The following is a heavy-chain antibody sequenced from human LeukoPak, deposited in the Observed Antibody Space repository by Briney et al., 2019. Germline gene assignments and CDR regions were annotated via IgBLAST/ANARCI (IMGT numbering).Heavy chain of an antibody. CDR2: IHHSGTT. Sequence: PSETLSLTCAVSGGSISSSNWWSWVRQSPGKGLEWIGEIHHSGTTNYKPSLKSRVTISVDKSKNQFSLRLNSVTAADTAVYYCARQKWEQQGRDYYFNGLVVWGPGTTVTVSS. CDR1: GGSISSSNW. CDR3: ARQKWEQQGRDYYFNGLVV. D-gene: IGHD1-26*01. V-gene: IGHV4-4*02. J-gene: IGHJ6*02.